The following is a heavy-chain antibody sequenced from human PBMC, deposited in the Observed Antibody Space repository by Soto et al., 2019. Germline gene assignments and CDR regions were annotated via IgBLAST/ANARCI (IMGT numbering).Heavy chain of an antibody. CDR1: GGSISSGGYY. CDR2: IYYSGST. J-gene: IGHJ5*02. D-gene: IGHD3-3*01. V-gene: IGHV4-31*03. Sequence: SETLSLTGPFSGGSISSGGYYWSWIRQHPGKGLEWIGYIYYSGSTYYNPSLKSRVTISVDTSKNQFSLKLSSVTAADTAVYYCARAAGGPITIFGVVMTWFDPWGQGTLVTVSS. CDR3: ARAAGGPITIFGVVMTWFDP.